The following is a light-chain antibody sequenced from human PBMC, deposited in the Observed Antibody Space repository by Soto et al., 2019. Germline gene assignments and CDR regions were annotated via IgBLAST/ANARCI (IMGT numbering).Light chain of an antibody. J-gene: IGKJ4*01. CDR2: AAS. Sequence: DIQMTQSPSSLSASVGDRVTITCRASQRISSYLNWYQQKPGKAPKLLIYAASSLQSGVPSRFSGSGSGTDFTLTISSLQPEDFATYYCQQSYSTVTFGGGTKVEIK. CDR1: QRISSY. CDR3: QQSYSTVT. V-gene: IGKV1-39*01.